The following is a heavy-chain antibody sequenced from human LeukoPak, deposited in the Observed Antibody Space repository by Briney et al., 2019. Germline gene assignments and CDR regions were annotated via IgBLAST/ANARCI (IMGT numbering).Heavy chain of an antibody. CDR2: ISGSGGST. J-gene: IGHJ4*02. D-gene: IGHD6-13*01. CDR3: AKGSAAAGILDY. CDR1: GFTFSSYA. V-gene: IGHV3-23*01. Sequence: GGSLRLSCAASGFTFSSYAMSWVRQAPGKGLEWVSTISGSGGSTYYADPVKGRFTISRDNSKNTLYLQMNSLRAEDTAVYYCAKGSAAAGILDYWGQGTLVTVSS.